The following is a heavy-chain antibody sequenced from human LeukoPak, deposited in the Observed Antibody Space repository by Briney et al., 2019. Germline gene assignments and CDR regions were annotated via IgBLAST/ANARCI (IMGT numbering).Heavy chain of an antibody. CDR1: GFTFSSYA. D-gene: IGHD3-3*01. J-gene: IGHJ4*02. V-gene: IGHV3-23*01. CDR3: AKGTRFALYYFDY. CDR2: IGGYGDTT. Sequence: GGSLRLSCAASGFTFSSYAMAWVRQAPGEGLEWVSTIGGYGDTTYYADSVKGRFTVSRDNSKNTLFLQMHSLRAEDTAVYYCAKGTRFALYYFDYWGQGTLVTVSS.